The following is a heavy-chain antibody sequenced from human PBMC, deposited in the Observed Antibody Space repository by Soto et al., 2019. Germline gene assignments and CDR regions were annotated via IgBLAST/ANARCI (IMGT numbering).Heavy chain of an antibody. J-gene: IGHJ6*02. V-gene: IGHV3-72*01. Sequence: EVQLVESGGGLVQPGGSLRLSCAASGFTFSDHYMDWVRQSPGKGLEWVGRIRRKRDSYTTEYATSLKGRFTISRDDSKNSLYLQMNSLKTEDTAVFYCARVPTLGYDILTGYYPPLFHMDVWGQGTTVTVSS. CDR3: ARVPTLGYDILTGYYPPLFHMDV. CDR1: GFTFSDHY. D-gene: IGHD3-9*01. CDR2: IRRKRDSYTT.